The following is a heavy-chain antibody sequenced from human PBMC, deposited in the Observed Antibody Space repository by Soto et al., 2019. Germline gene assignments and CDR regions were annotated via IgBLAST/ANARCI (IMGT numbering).Heavy chain of an antibody. J-gene: IGHJ4*02. V-gene: IGHV5-51*01. CDR2: IYPPDSQA. CDR1: GYSFTTYW. D-gene: IGHD6-19*01. Sequence: GESLKISCKGSGYSFTTYWIGWVRQMPGKGLEWMGVIYPPDSQARYSPSFQGQVTLSVDKSINTAYLQWSSLKASDTAMYYCARGLSYGSGWDHWGQGTLVTVSS. CDR3: ARGLSYGSGWDH.